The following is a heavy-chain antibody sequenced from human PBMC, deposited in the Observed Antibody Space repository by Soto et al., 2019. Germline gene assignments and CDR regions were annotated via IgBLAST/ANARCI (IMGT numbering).Heavy chain of an antibody. Sequence: QVPLVQSGDEVKKPGASVKVSCKASGYIFVNYGIAWVRQAPGQGLEWMGWISPYTGNTHSATKIQGRLPMTTDTSTSTAYMDLGSLTSDDTAVYYCVMVDNYVTPTPQDVWGQGTTVTVSS. CDR3: VMVDNYVTPTPQDV. CDR1: GYIFVNYG. V-gene: IGHV1-18*01. D-gene: IGHD3-16*01. CDR2: ISPYTGNT. J-gene: IGHJ6*02.